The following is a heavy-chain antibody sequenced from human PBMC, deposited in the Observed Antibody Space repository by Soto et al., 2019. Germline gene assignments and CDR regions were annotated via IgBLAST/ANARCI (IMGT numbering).Heavy chain of an antibody. CDR1: GYTFSSYG. V-gene: IGHV1-18*01. D-gene: IGHD3-10*01. CDR3: ARTYYYGSGTHYRFDP. Sequence: QVEEVQSGAEVKKPGASVKVSCETSGYTFSSYGTNWVRQAPGHGLEWMGWINNYSGNTKYAQRFQGRITMSTDTSTSTAYMEVRSLTYDDTAVYYCARTYYYGSGTHYRFDPWGQGTLVTVSS. J-gene: IGHJ5*02. CDR2: INNYSGNT.